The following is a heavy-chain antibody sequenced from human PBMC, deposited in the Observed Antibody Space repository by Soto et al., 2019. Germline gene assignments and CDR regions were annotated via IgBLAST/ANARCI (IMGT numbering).Heavy chain of an antibody. V-gene: IGHV3-21*01. D-gene: IGHD3-10*01. CDR3: ARTLAKPGRQFAGLDS. CDR2: INDNSRAI. CDR1: GLTFNTNS. Sequence: PVGSLRLSCPASGLTFNTNSKNWVRQAPGKGLEWVSSINDNSRAIFYPDSVKGRFTVSRDNAKNSLYLQMNSLRGEDTAVYYCARTLAKPGRQFAGLDSWAPGTLVTVSS. J-gene: IGHJ4*02.